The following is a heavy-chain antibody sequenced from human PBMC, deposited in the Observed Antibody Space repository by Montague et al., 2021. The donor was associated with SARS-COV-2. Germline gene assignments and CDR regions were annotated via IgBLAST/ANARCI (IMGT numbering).Heavy chain of an antibody. V-gene: IGHV4-39*01. CDR2: IYYSGST. D-gene: IGHD4-23*01. CDR1: GGSISSSSYY. Sequence: SETLSLTCTVSGGSISSSSYYWGWIRQPPGKGLEWIGTIYYSGSTYYNPSLKSRVTISVDTSKNQFSLKLSSVTAADTAVYYCARLRYCGGSSGFKGLVDYWGQGALVTVSS. CDR3: ARLRYCGGSSGFKGLVDY. J-gene: IGHJ4*02.